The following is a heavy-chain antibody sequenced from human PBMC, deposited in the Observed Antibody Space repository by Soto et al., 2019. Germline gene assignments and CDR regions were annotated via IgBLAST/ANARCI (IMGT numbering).Heavy chain of an antibody. CDR3: ARGRPIVVPAASRDPGYWFDP. CDR1: GGSFSGYY. V-gene: IGHV4-34*01. D-gene: IGHD2-2*01. J-gene: IGHJ5*02. Sequence: QVQLQQWGAGLLKPSETLSLTCAVYGGSFSGYYWSWIRQPPGKGLEWIGEINHSGSTKYNPSLKRRVTMAVDTSKNQFSMKLSAVTAADTAVYYCARGRPIVVPAASRDPGYWFDPWGQGTLVTVSS. CDR2: INHSGST.